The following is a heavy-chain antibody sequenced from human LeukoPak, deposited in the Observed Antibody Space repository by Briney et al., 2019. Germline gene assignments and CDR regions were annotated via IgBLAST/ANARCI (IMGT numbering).Heavy chain of an antibody. Sequence: GGSRRLSCAASGFTFSSYWMSWVRQAAGKGLGWVANIKQDGSEKYYVDSVKGRFTISRDNAKNSLYLQMNSLRAEDTAVYYCARVPRYFDWSYYNDYWGQGTLVTVSS. D-gene: IGHD3-9*01. CDR1: GFTFSSYW. CDR3: ARVPRYFDWSYYNDY. CDR2: IKQDGSEK. J-gene: IGHJ4*02. V-gene: IGHV3-7*03.